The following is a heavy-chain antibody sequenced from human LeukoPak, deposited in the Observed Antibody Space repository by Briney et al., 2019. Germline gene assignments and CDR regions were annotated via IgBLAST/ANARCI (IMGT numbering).Heavy chain of an antibody. CDR2: IDPSDSYT. CDR3: ARLGYYDILTGPKEPNWFGP. CDR1: GYSFTSYW. J-gene: IGHJ5*02. Sequence: GESLKISCKGSGYSFTSYWISWVRQMPGKGLEWMGRIDPSDSYTNYSPSFQGHVTISADKSISTAYLQWSSLKASDTAMYYCARLGYYDILTGPKEPNWFGPWGQGTLVTVSS. D-gene: IGHD3-9*01. V-gene: IGHV5-10-1*01.